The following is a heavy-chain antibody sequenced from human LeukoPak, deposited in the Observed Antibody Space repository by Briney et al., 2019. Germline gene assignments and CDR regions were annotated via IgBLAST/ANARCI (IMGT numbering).Heavy chain of an antibody. D-gene: IGHD2-15*01. CDR2: IKSVGRST. Sequence: PGRPLPLSCAASGLPFSSYAMHWVGQAPGKGLVWVSRIKSVGRSTTYADSVKGRFTISRDNAKNTLYLDMNSLRAEYTAVYYCARTFAAAHIDYWGQGTLVTVSS. CDR3: ARTFAAAHIDY. CDR1: GLPFSSYA. V-gene: IGHV3-74*01. J-gene: IGHJ4*02.